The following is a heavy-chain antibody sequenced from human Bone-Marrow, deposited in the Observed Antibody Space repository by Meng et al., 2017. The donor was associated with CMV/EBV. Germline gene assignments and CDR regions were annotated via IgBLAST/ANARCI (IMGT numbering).Heavy chain of an antibody. CDR1: GYRFSDYF. CDR3: AKDGAFCGGDCSFD. CDR2: INPNSGDT. D-gene: IGHD2-21*01. V-gene: IGHV1-2*02. J-gene: IGHJ4*02. Sequence: ASVNVSCKTSGYRFSDYFLHWVRQAPGQGPEWMGWINPNSGDTKYAQRFQGRVSMTRDASISTIYMELSSLTSDDTAVYYCAKDGAFCGGDCSFDWGQGTLVTVSS.